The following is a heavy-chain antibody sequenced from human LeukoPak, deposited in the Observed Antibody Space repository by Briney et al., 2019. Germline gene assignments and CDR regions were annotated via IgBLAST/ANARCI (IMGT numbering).Heavy chain of an antibody. CDR3: ARRRRWKYSASGTQDAFDL. J-gene: IGHJ3*01. V-gene: IGHV4-39*01. D-gene: IGHD3-10*01. Sequence: PSETLSLTCTVSGGSISSSSYYWGWIRQPPGKGLEWIGSIYYSGSTYYNPSLKSRVTISVDTSKKQVSLKLTSVTATDTALYYCARRRRWKYSASGTQDAFDLWGQGTMVTVSS. CDR2: IYYSGST. CDR1: GGSISSSSYY.